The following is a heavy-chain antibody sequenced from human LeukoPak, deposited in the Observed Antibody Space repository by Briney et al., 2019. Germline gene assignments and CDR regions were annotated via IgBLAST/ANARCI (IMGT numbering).Heavy chain of an antibody. CDR3: ARAMVTTLNYYYYMDV. V-gene: IGHV4-4*07. D-gene: IGHD4-17*01. Sequence: PSETLSLTCTVSGGSISSYYWSWIRQPAGKGLEWIGRIYTSGSTNYNPSLKSRVTISVDKSKNQFSLKLSSLTAADTAVYYCARAMVTTLNYYYYMDVWGKGTTVTVSS. CDR2: IYTSGST. CDR1: GGSISSYY. J-gene: IGHJ6*03.